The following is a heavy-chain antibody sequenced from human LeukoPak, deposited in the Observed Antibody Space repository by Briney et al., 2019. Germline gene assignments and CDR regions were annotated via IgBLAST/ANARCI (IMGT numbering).Heavy chain of an antibody. CDR2: IYPGDSDT. J-gene: IGHJ5*02. D-gene: IGHD4-23*01. Sequence: GASLKISCKGSGYSFTNYWIGWVRQMPGKGLEWMGIIYPGDSDTRYSPSFQGQVTISADKSINTAYLQWSSLRASDTAIYYCVRSTTVATFNWFDLWGQGTLVTVSS. CDR1: GYSFTNYW. CDR3: VRSTTVATFNWFDL. V-gene: IGHV5-51*01.